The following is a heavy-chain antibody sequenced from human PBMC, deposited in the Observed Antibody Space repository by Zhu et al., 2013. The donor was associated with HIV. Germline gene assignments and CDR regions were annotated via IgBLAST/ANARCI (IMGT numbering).Heavy chain of an antibody. Sequence: QVQLVQSGAEVKKPGASVKVSCKASGYTFTGYYMHWVRQAPGQGLEWMGWINPNSGGTNYAQKFQGWVTMTRDTSISTAYMELSRLRSDDTAVYYCARDLGLGSYYGDAFDIWGQGTMVTVSS. J-gene: IGHJ3*02. V-gene: IGHV1-2*04. CDR1: GYTFTGYY. D-gene: IGHD1-26*01. CDR2: INPNSGGT. CDR3: ARDLGLGSYYGDAFDI.